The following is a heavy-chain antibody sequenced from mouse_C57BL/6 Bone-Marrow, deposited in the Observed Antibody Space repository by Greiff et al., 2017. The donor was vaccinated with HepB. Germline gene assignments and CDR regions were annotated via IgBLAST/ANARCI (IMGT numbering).Heavy chain of an antibody. V-gene: IGHV5-6*01. CDR1: GFTFSSYG. CDR3: ARGFITTALEGDY. D-gene: IGHD1-1*01. J-gene: IGHJ2*01. CDR2: ISSGGSYT. Sequence: EVQGVESGGDLVKPGGSLKLSCAASGFTFSSYGMSWVRQTPDKRLEWVATISSGGSYTYYPDSVKGRFTISRDNAKNTLYLQMSSLKSEDTAMYYCARGFITTALEGDYWGQGTTLTVSS.